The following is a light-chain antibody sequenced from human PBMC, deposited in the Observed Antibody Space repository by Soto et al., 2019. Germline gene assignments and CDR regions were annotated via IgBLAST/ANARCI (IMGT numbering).Light chain of an antibody. V-gene: IGKV1-39*01. CDR2: SAS. J-gene: IGKJ4*01. Sequence: DIKMTQSPSSLSASVGGRVTITCRASQSISTYLNWYQQTPGKAPALLISSASTLQSGVPSRFSGSGSGTDFTLTISSLQPEDFATYYCQQVNVYPSTFGGGTKVDI. CDR1: QSISTY. CDR3: QQVNVYPST.